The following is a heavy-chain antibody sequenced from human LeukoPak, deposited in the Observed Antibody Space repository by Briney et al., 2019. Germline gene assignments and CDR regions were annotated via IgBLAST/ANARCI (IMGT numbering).Heavy chain of an antibody. D-gene: IGHD6-6*01. J-gene: IGHJ4*02. CDR1: GGSFSGYY. V-gene: IGHV4-34*01. CDR3: ARVWHSFIAARPRGGNFDY. Sequence: NPSETLSLTCAVYGGSFSGYYWSWIRQPPGKGLEWIGEINHSGSTNYNPSLKSRVTISVDTSKNQFSLKLSSATAADTAVYYCARVWHSFIAARPRGGNFDYWGQGTLVTVSS. CDR2: INHSGST.